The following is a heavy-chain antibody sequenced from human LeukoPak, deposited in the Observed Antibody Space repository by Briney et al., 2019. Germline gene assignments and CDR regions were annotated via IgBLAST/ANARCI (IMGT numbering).Heavy chain of an antibody. CDR2: IKADGSEK. Sequence: GGSLRLSCAASGFTFSRYWMTWLRQAPGKGLEWVANIKADGSEKFYVDSVKGRFTISRDNSKNSLYLQMSRLRAEDSAIYYCARDRDVYHTGVDYWGQGTLVTVSS. J-gene: IGHJ4*02. D-gene: IGHD5-24*01. V-gene: IGHV3-7*01. CDR1: GFTFSRYW. CDR3: ARDRDVYHTGVDY.